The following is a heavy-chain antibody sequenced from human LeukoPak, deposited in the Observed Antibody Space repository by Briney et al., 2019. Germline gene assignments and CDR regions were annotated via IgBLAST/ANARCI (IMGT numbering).Heavy chain of an antibody. Sequence: SETLSLTCTVSRGSISSYYWSWIRQPAGQGLEWIGRIYTSGSTNYNPSLKSRVTMSVDTSKNQFSLKLSSVSAADTAVYYCAREFWSGYYPIGWFDPWGQGTLVTVSS. V-gene: IGHV4-4*07. CDR3: AREFWSGYYPIGWFDP. J-gene: IGHJ5*02. CDR1: RGSISSYY. D-gene: IGHD3-3*01. CDR2: IYTSGST.